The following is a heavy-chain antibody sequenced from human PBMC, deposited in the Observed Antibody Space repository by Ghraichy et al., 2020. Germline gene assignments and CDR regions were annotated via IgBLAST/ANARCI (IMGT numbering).Heavy chain of an antibody. J-gene: IGHJ5*02. D-gene: IGHD3-16*01. CDR2: TYYRSKWSN. CDR3: ARVSGGLLGP. Sequence: SETLSLTCVISGDSVSSNSVTWNWIRQSPSRGLEWLGRTYYRSKWSNDYAVSVKGRIIINPDTSKNQFSLHLNSVTPEDTAVYYCARVSGGLLGPWGQGTLVTVSS. V-gene: IGHV6-1*01. CDR1: GDSVSSNSVT.